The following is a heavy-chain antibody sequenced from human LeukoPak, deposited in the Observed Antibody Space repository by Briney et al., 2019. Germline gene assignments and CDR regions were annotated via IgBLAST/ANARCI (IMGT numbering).Heavy chain of an antibody. J-gene: IGHJ3*02. D-gene: IGHD6-25*01. CDR2: INPISGVA. V-gene: IGHV1-2*02. CDR1: GYNFNGLY. CDR3: ARDIAAGTPRAFDI. Sequence: ASVKVSCKTSGYNFNGLYMHWVRQAPGQGLEWMGWINPISGVAIYAQKFQGRVTMTRDTSISTAYMELINLRSDDTAIYYCARDIAAGTPRAFDIWGQGAMVTVSS.